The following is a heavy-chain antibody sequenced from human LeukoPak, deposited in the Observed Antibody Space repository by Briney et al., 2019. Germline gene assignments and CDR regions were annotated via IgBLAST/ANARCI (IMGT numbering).Heavy chain of an antibody. CDR2: INPSDGSA. Sequence: ASVKVSCKAFGYTFPSHKIHWVRQAPGQGLEWMGIINPSDGSARYAQPFQGRVSLTRDTSTSTLYMELSNLRSEDTAVYYCAKDGGTYSTDYWGQGTLVTVSS. V-gene: IGHV1-46*01. D-gene: IGHD1-26*01. J-gene: IGHJ4*02. CDR1: GYTFPSHK. CDR3: AKDGGTYSTDY.